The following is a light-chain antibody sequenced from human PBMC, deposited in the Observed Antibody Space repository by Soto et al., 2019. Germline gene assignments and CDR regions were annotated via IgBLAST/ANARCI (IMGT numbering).Light chain of an antibody. J-gene: IGKJ1*01. CDR2: GTS. V-gene: IGKV3-20*01. CDR1: QTISTNN. Sequence: EIVLTQSPGTLSVSPGERATLSCRASQTISTNNLAWYQQKPGQAPSLLIYGTSSRATGIPDRFSGSGSGTDFTLNIRRLQPEDSAIYYCQQYGSWTFGQGTKVEIK. CDR3: QQYGSWT.